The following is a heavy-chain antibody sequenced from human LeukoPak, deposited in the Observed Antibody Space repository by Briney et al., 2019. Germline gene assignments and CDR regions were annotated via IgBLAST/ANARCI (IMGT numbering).Heavy chain of an antibody. CDR2: ISTSSSTR. CDR3: ARTRDPPTYYYFYMDV. D-gene: IGHD1-1*01. V-gene: IGHV3-48*04. CDR1: GFTLNNYS. J-gene: IGHJ6*03. Sequence: EPGGSLRLSCAASGFTLNNYSMNWVRQAPGKGLEWVSCISTSSSTRYYADSVKGRFTISRDNAMNSLYLQMNSLRAEDTAVYYCARTRDPPTYYYFYMDVWGKGTTVTVSS.